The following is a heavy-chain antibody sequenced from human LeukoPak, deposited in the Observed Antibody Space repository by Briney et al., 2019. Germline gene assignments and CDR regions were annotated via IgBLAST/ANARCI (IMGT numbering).Heavy chain of an antibody. D-gene: IGHD1-7*01. Sequence: GGSLRLSCAASGFTFSSYSMNWVRQAPGKGLEWVSSISSSSSYIYYADSVKGRFTISRDNAKNSLYLRMNSLRAEDTAVYYCARDPVAVRTGTTRYYHYGMDVWGQGTTVTVSS. J-gene: IGHJ6*02. CDR2: ISSSSSYI. CDR3: ARDPVAVRTGTTRYYHYGMDV. CDR1: GFTFSSYS. V-gene: IGHV3-21*01.